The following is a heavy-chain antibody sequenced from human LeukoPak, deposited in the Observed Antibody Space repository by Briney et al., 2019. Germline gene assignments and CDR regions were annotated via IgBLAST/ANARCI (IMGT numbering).Heavy chain of an antibody. Sequence: SETLSLTCTVSGGSISSSSYYWGWIRQPPGKGLEWIGYIYYSGSTNYNPSLKSRVTISVDTSKNQFSLKLSSVTAADTAVYYCARGYSSLAQFDYWGQGTLVTVSS. D-gene: IGHD6-13*01. CDR2: IYYSGST. CDR3: ARGYSSLAQFDY. J-gene: IGHJ4*02. CDR1: GGSISSSSYY. V-gene: IGHV4-61*05.